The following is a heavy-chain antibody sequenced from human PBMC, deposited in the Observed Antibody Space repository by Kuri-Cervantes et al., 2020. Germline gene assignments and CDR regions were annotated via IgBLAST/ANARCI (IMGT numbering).Heavy chain of an antibody. CDR3: ARDFRAITMVRGVIEWTLGC. CDR1: GFTFSDYY. V-gene: IGHV3-11*04. CDR2: ISSSGSTI. J-gene: IGHJ4*02. D-gene: IGHD3-10*01. Sequence: LSLTCAASGFTFSDYYMSWIRQAPGKGLEWVSYISSSGSTIYYADSVKGRFTISRDNAKNSLYLQVNSLRAEDTAVYYCARDFRAITMVRGVIEWTLGCWGQGTLVTVSS.